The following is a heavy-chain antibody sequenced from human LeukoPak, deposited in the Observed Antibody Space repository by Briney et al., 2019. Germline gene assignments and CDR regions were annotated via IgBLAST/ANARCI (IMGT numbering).Heavy chain of an antibody. CDR2: INQDGSEK. J-gene: IGHJ3*02. V-gene: IGHV3-7*04. Sequence: GSLRLSCADSGVTFSSYWMTWVRQAPGKGLEWVANINQDGSEKNYVDSVKGRFTISRDNAKNSLHLQMTSLRVEDRAVYFCARGRLERWNAFDIWGQGTMVTVS. D-gene: IGHD1-1*01. CDR3: ARGRLERWNAFDI. CDR1: GVTFSSYW.